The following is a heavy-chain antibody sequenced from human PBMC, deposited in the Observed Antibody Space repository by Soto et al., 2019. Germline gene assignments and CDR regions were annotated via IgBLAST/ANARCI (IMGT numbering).Heavy chain of an antibody. Sequence: GGSLRLSCAASGFTFSSYAMSWVRQAPGKGLEWVSAISGSGGSTYYADSVKGRFTISRDNSKNTLYLQMNSLRAEDTAVYYCAKAPYYDFWSGYYDCWGQGTLVTVSS. CDR1: GFTFSSYA. CDR2: ISGSGGST. D-gene: IGHD3-3*01. CDR3: AKAPYYDFWSGYYDC. V-gene: IGHV3-23*01. J-gene: IGHJ4*02.